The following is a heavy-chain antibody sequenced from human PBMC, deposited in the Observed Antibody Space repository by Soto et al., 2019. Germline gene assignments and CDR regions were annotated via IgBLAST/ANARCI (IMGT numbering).Heavy chain of an antibody. CDR2: IYHSGST. Sequence: SETLSLTCAVFGGSFSSYYWTWIRQPPGKGLEWIGYIYHSGSTNYNPSLKSRLTISLDTSKNQFSLKLSPVTAADTAVYFCARTLFGYAFDSWGQGTLVTVSS. J-gene: IGHJ4*02. D-gene: IGHD3-16*01. V-gene: IGHV4-59*01. CDR1: GGSFSSYY. CDR3: ARTLFGYAFDS.